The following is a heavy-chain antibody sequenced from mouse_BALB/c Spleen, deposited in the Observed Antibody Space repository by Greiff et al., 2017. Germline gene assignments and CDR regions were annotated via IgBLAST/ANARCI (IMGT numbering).Heavy chain of an antibody. Sequence: EVKLVESGGGLVQPGGSLKLSCAASGFTFSSYTMSWVRQTPEKRLEWVAYISNGGGSTYYPDTVKGRFTISRDNAKNTLYLQMSSLKSEDTAMYYCARGRYDGAMDYWGQGTSVTVSS. D-gene: IGHD2-14*01. CDR3: ARGRYDGAMDY. CDR1: GFTFSSYT. V-gene: IGHV5-12-2*01. CDR2: ISNGGGST. J-gene: IGHJ4*01.